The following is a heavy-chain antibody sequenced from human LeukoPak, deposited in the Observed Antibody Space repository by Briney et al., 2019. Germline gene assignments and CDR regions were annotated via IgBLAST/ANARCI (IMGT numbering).Heavy chain of an antibody. V-gene: IGHV1-2*02. Sequence: ASVKVSCKASGYTFTGYYIHWVRQAPGQGLEWMGWINPNSGGTNYAQKFQGRVTMTRDTSISTAYMELSRLRSDDTAVYYCARDRMRAGTVIGYWGQGTLVTVSS. CDR2: INPNSGGT. D-gene: IGHD1-1*01. CDR3: ARDRMRAGTVIGY. J-gene: IGHJ4*02. CDR1: GYTFTGYY.